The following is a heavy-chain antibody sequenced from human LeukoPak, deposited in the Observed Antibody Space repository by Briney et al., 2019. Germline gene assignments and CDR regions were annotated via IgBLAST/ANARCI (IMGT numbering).Heavy chain of an antibody. CDR1: GFTFTSYS. CDR2: ISGGGGST. V-gene: IGHV3-23*01. D-gene: IGHD1-26*01. CDR3: AKGGKWDVTPFDY. Sequence: GGSLRLSCAASGFTFTSYSMNWVRQAPGKGLEWVSTISGGGGSTYYADSVKGRFTISRDNSENTLYLQVNSLRAEDTAVYYCAKGGKWDVTPFDYWGQGTLVTVSS. J-gene: IGHJ4*02.